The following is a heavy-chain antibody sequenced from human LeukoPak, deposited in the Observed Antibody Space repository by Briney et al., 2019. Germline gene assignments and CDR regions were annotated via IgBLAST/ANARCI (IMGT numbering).Heavy chain of an antibody. CDR3: AKALPEVVPAAPTPDY. D-gene: IGHD2-2*01. V-gene: IGHV3-30*02. CDR1: GFTFSSYG. J-gene: IGHJ4*02. CDR2: IRYDGSNK. Sequence: PGGSLRLSCAASGFTFSSYGMHWVRQAPGKGLEWVAFIRYDGSNKYYADSVKGRFTISRDNSKNTLYLQMNSLRAEDTAVYYCAKALPEVVPAAPTPDYWGQGTLVTVSS.